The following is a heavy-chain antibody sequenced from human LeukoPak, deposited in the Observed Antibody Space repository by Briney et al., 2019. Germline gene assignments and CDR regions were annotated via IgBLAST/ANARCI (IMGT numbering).Heavy chain of an antibody. D-gene: IGHD3-22*01. CDR3: AREPYYYDSSGYDY. CDR1: GFTLSCYG. V-gene: IGHV3-30*02. Sequence: GGSLRLSCATSGFTLSCYGMHWVRQAPGKGLEWVAFIRYDGSNRYYADSVKGRFTISRDNSKNTLYLQMNSLRAEDTAVYYCAREPYYYDSSGYDYWGQGTLVTVSS. J-gene: IGHJ4*02. CDR2: IRYDGSNR.